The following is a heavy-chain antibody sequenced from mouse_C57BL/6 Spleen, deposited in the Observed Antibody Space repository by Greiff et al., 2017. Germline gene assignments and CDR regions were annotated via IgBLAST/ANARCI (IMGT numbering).Heavy chain of an antibody. CDR2: ILPGSGST. Sequence: QVQLQQSGAELMKPGASVKLSCKATGYTFTGYWIEWVKQRPGHGLEWIGEILPGSGSTNYNEKFKGKATFTADTSSNTAYMRRSSLTTEDSAIYYCASSCYYYGSSYWYFDVWGTGTTVTVSS. CDR3: ASSCYYYGSSYWYFDV. J-gene: IGHJ1*03. D-gene: IGHD1-1*01. V-gene: IGHV1-9*01. CDR1: GYTFTGYW.